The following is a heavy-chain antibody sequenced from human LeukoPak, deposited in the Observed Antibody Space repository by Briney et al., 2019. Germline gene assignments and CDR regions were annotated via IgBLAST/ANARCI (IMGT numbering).Heavy chain of an antibody. V-gene: IGHV3-64*01. CDR2: ISSNGGST. J-gene: IGHJ6*03. CDR1: GFTFSSSA. CDR3: ARGQGYESYYYMDV. D-gene: IGHD2-2*01. Sequence: GGSLRLSCAASGFTFSSSAMHWVRQAPGKGLEYVSAISSNGGSTYYGNSVKDRFTISRDNSKNTLYLQMGGLRAEDMAVYYCARGQGYESYYYMDVWGKGTTVSVSS.